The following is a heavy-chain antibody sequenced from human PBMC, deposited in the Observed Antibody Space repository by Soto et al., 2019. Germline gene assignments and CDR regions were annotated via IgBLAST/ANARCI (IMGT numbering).Heavy chain of an antibody. CDR3: ASRFLIYCSGRSCYSDRPDYMDV. J-gene: IGHJ6*02. CDR1: GGSFSGYY. V-gene: IGHV4-34*01. Sequence: PSETLSLTCAVYGGSFSGYYWSWIRQPPGKEKEWIGEIYHRASTILSPSLRCRVTISVDTSKHHFSLKLSSVTAADTALYYCASRFLIYCSGRSCYSDRPDYMDVWGQGTTVTVSS. D-gene: IGHD2-15*01. CDR2: IYHRAST.